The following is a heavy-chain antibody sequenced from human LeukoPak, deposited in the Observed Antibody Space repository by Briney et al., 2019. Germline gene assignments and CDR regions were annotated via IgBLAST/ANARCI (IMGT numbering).Heavy chain of an antibody. J-gene: IGHJ4*02. D-gene: IGHD3-3*01. Sequence: SVKVSCKASRGTFSSYAISWVRQAPGQGLEWMGGIIPIFGTANYARKFQGRVTITTDESTSTAYMELSSLRSEDTAVYYCASLDFWSGYHFDYWGQGTLVTVSS. CDR2: IIPIFGTA. CDR1: RGTFSSYA. V-gene: IGHV1-69*05. CDR3: ASLDFWSGYHFDY.